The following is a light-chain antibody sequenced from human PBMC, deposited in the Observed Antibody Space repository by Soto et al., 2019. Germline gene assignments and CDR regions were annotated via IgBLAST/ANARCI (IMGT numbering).Light chain of an antibody. CDR2: DAS. CDR1: QSINKW. Sequence: DIQMTQSPSTLSAFVGDIVTITCRASQSINKWLAWYQQKPGKAPKLMIYDASSLESGVPSRFSGSGSGTELNLTVSSLQPEDVATYYCLQHDSYPPTLGQGTRLEI. CDR3: LQHDSYPPT. J-gene: IGKJ5*01. V-gene: IGKV1-5*01.